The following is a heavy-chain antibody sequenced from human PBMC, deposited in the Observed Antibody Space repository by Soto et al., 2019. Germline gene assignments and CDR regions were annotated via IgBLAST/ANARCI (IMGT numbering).Heavy chain of an antibody. CDR3: ARDATLYDSAAYYYLY. D-gene: IGHD3-22*01. CDR2: IIPIFGTA. CDR1: GGTFSNYG. J-gene: IGHJ4*02. V-gene: IGHV1-69*01. Sequence: QVQLVQSGAEVKKPGSSVKVSCKASGGTFSNYGVNWVRQAPGQGLEWMGGIIPIFGTANYAQKFQGRVTITADASTRPAYMELSSLRSEDTAVYYCARDATLYDSAAYYYLYWGQGTLVTVS.